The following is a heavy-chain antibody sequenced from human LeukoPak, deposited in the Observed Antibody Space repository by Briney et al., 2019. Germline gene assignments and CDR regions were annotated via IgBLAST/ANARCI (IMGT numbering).Heavy chain of an antibody. V-gene: IGHV3-20*04. CDR3: ARDQGGTGSWYEGEGY. D-gene: IGHD6-13*01. Sequence: GGSLRLSCAAPGFTFDDYGMSWVRQAPGEGLEWGSGINWNGGRTGYVDSVKGRFTISRDNAKNSLYLQKNSLRAEDTALYYCARDQGGTGSWYEGEGYWGQGTLVTVSS. CDR1: GFTFDDYG. J-gene: IGHJ4*02. CDR2: INWNGGRT.